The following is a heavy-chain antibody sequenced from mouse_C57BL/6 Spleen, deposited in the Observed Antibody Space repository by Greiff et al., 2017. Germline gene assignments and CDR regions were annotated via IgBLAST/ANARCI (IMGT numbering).Heavy chain of an antibody. J-gene: IGHJ4*01. CDR2: INPYNGGT. D-gene: IGHD1-1*01. Sequence: EVQLQQSGPVLVKPGASVKMSCKASGYTFTDYYMNWVKQSHGKSLEWIGVINPYNGGTSYNQKFKGKATLTVDKSSSTAYMELNSLTSEDSAVYYCARSDGSKDYAMDYWGQGTSVTVSS. CDR1: GYTFTDYY. V-gene: IGHV1-19*01. CDR3: ARSDGSKDYAMDY.